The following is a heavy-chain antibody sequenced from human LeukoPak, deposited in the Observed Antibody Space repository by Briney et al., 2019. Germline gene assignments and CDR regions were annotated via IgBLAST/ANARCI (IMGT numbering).Heavy chain of an antibody. CDR1: GGSISSGGYY. J-gene: IGHJ5*02. D-gene: IGHD3-10*01. Sequence: SETLSLTCTVSGGSISSGGYYWSWIRQHPGKGLEWIGYIYYSGSTNYNPSLKGRVTISVDTSKNQFSLKLSSVTAADTAVHYCARDGVYYGSGANWFDPWGQGTLVTVSS. CDR3: ARDGVYYGSGANWFDP. V-gene: IGHV4-61*08. CDR2: IYYSGST.